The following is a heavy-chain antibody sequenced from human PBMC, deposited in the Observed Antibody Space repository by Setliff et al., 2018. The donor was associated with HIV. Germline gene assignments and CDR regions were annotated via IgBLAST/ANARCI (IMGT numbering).Heavy chain of an antibody. CDR1: GGSFSDYY. J-gene: IGHJ4*02. CDR3: ARAKVTGSDY. V-gene: IGHV4-59*01. Sequence: PSETLSLTCAVYGGSFSDYYWSWIRQPPGKGLEWIGYMYYSGNTNYNPSLKSRVTISVDTSKSQFSLNLSSVTAADTAVYYCARAKVTGSDYWGQGTLVTVSS. CDR2: MYYSGNT. D-gene: IGHD5-18*01.